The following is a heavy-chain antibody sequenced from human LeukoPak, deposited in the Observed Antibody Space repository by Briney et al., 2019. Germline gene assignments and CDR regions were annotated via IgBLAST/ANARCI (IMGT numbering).Heavy chain of an antibody. V-gene: IGHV4-31*03. CDR1: GGSISSGGYY. CDR2: TYYSGST. CDR3: ARDGSGSYYNWFDP. D-gene: IGHD3-10*01. J-gene: IGHJ5*02. Sequence: SETLSLTCTVSGGSISSGGYYWSWIRQHPGKGLEWIGYTYYSGSTYYNPSLKSRVTISVDTSKNQFSLKLSSVTAADTAVYYCARDGSGSYYNWFDPWGQGTLVTVSS.